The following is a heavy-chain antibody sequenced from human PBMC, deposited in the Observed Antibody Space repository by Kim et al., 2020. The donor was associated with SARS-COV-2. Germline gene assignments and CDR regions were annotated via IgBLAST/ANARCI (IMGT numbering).Heavy chain of an antibody. CDR2: IHYSGRT. Sequence: SETLSLTCTVSGASMISYYWNWIRQSPGKGLEWIGYIHYSGRTNYSPSLDTRVTMSMDTSKNQFSLKLTSMTAADTALYYCVRDVANWGFDYWGQGPLVTVSS. CDR1: GASMISYY. V-gene: IGHV4-59*01. CDR3: VRDVANWGFDY. J-gene: IGHJ4*02. D-gene: IGHD7-27*01.